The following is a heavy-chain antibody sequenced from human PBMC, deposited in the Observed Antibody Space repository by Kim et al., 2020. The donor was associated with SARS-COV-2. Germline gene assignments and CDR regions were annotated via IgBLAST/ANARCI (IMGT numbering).Heavy chain of an antibody. Sequence: YPDVVKVRFTIFRDNSKATLYLQMNSLRAEVTAIYFCAKGSSGSFMADFWGQGTLVTVSS. D-gene: IGHD1-26*01. V-gene: IGHV3-23*01. CDR3: AKGSSGSFMADF. J-gene: IGHJ4*02.